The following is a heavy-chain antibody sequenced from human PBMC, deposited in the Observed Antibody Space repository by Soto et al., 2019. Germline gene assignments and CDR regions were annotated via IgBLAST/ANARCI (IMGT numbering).Heavy chain of an antibody. J-gene: IGHJ4*02. V-gene: IGHV4-31*03. CDR2: IYYSGST. CDR3: ATGVWSGYYPTQPLFDY. D-gene: IGHD3-3*01. CDR1: GGSISSGGYY. Sequence: SETLSLTCTVSGGSISSGGYYWSWIRQHPGKGLEWIGYIYYSGSTYYNPSLKSRVTISVDTSKNQFSLKLSSVTAADTAVYYCATGVWSGYYPTQPLFDYWGQGTLVTVS.